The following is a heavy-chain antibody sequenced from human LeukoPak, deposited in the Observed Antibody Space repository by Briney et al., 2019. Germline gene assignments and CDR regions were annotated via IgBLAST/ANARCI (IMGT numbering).Heavy chain of an antibody. D-gene: IGHD6-13*01. J-gene: IGHJ4*02. CDR2: ISGSGGST. V-gene: IGHV3-23*01. CDR3: AKDRDSTNWYASPLYFFDS. CDR1: GFSFSSYA. Sequence: GGSLRLSCAASGFSFSSYAMSWVRQAPGKGLEWVSAISGSGGSTYNADSVKGRFTISRDNSRNTLYLQMNSLRAEDTAVYYCAKDRDSTNWYASPLYFFDSWGQGTLVTVSS.